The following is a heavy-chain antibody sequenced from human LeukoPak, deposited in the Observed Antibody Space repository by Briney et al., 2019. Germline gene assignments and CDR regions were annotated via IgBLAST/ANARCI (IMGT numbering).Heavy chain of an antibody. D-gene: IGHD2-2*01. CDR3: ARASIVVVPAAMAANYYYGMDV. CDR1: GGTFSSYA. Sequence: SVKVSCKASGGTFSSYAISWVRQAPGQGLEWMGRIIPILGIANYAQKFQGRVTITADESTSTAYMELSSLRSEDTAVYYCARASIVVVPAAMAANYYYGMDVWGQGTTVTVSS. J-gene: IGHJ6*02. CDR2: IIPILGIA. V-gene: IGHV1-69*04.